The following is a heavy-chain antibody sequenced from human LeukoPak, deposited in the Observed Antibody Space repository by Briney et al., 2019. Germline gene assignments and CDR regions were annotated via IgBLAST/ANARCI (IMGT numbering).Heavy chain of an antibody. V-gene: IGHV1-69*13. J-gene: IGHJ4*02. Sequence: ASVKVSCKASGGTFSSYAISWVRQAPGQGLEWMGGIIPIFGTANSAQKFQGRVTITADESTSTVYMELSSLRSEDTAVYYCARGRSGFGELIPRYWGQGTLVTVSS. CDR3: ARGRSGFGELIPRY. D-gene: IGHD3-10*01. CDR2: IIPIFGTA. CDR1: GGTFSSYA.